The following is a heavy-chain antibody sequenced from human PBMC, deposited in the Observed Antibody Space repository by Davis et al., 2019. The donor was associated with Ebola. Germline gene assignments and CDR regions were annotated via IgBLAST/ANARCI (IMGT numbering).Heavy chain of an antibody. CDR2: VNHSGGA. CDR3: TRTNRDSGWFIDF. J-gene: IGHJ4*02. Sequence: MPGGSLRLSCAVYGGSFSGSYWSWIRQPPGKGLEWMGEVNHSGGANYNPSLKSRVTISADTSKNQFSRKLNSVTAADTAGYYCTRTNRDSGWFIDFWGRGTRVTGSS. D-gene: IGHD6-19*01. V-gene: IGHV4-34*01. CDR1: GGSFSGSY.